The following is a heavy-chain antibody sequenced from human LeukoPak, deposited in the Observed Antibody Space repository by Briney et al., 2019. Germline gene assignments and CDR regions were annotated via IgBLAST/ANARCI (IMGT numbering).Heavy chain of an antibody. CDR3: ARESWGSLTY. V-gene: IGHV4-59*01. D-gene: IGHD3-16*01. CDR1: GGSISTYC. Sequence: SETLSLTCTVSGGSISTYCLSWIRQAPGNGLDWIGYICSGASTIYSPSFKSRVTISADTSKNQFSLELRSVTPADTGVYYCARESWGSLTYWSQGTLVTVSS. J-gene: IGHJ4*02. CDR2: ICSGAST.